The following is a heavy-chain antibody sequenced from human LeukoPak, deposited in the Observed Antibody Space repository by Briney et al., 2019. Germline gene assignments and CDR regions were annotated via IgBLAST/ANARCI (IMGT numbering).Heavy chain of an antibody. CDR2: ISDSSGTI. V-gene: IGHV3-48*02. Sequence: GGSLRLSCAASGFTLSTYSMNWVRQAPGKGLEWVSYISDSSGTISYADSVKGRFTISRDNAKNSLYLQMNSLRDEDTAVYYCARDIHWAFDIWGQGTMVTVSS. CDR1: GFTLSTYS. J-gene: IGHJ3*02. D-gene: IGHD2-2*02. CDR3: ARDIHWAFDI.